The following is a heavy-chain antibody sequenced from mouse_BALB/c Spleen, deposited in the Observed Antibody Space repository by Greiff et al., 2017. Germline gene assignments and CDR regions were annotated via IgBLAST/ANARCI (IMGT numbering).Heavy chain of an antibody. CDR1: GFTFSSYG. J-gene: IGHJ3*01. CDR3: ARHILRPAMAY. D-gene: IGHD2-4*01. V-gene: IGHV5-6*01. Sequence: EVKLVESGGDLVKPGGSLKLSCAASGFTFSSYGMSWVRQTPDKRLEWVATISSGGSYTYYPDSVKGRFTISRDNAKNTLYLQMSSLKSEDTAMYYCARHILRPAMAYWGQGTLVTVSA. CDR2: ISSGGSYT.